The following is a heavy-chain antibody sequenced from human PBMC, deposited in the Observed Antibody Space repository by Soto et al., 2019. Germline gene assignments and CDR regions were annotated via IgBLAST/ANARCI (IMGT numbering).Heavy chain of an antibody. D-gene: IGHD6-19*01. CDR1: GCQITNSEMG. J-gene: IGHJ5*02. CDR3: ARRHLAVAVSPWFDP. Sequence: QVTLKESGPVLVKPTKTLTLSGTASGCQITNSEMGLSGILRPPGQPLEWLAHIDSSGEKSYGTFLKSRLAISKDTSKSQIVLTMTNMDPADTATYYCARRHLAVAVSPWFDPWGQGIPVTVSS. CDR2: IDSSGEK. V-gene: IGHV2-26*01.